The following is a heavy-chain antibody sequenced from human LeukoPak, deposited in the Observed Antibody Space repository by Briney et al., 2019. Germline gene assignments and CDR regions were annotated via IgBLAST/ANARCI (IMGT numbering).Heavy chain of an antibody. CDR1: GGSISSSSYY. J-gene: IGHJ4*02. Sequence: PSETLSLTCTVSGGSISSSSYYWGWIRQPPGKWLEWIGSIYYSGSTYYNPSLKSRVTISVDTSKNQFSLKLSSVTAADTAVYYCARHRDYYFDYWGQGTLVTVSS. CDR2: IYYSGST. CDR3: ARHRDYYFDY. V-gene: IGHV4-39*01. D-gene: IGHD3/OR15-3a*01.